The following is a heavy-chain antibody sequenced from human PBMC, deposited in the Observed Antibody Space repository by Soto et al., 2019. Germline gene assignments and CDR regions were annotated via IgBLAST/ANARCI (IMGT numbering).Heavy chain of an antibody. Sequence: SETLSLTCTVSGDSVSTSSNYWDWIRQPPGKGLEWIASIYYSGSTYYKPSLKSRVTISMDTSRNQFSLHLSSATAADTAIYYCATSYGTAWYTYWGQGTQVTVSS. V-gene: IGHV4-39*01. CDR1: GDSVSTSSNY. D-gene: IGHD6-13*01. J-gene: IGHJ4*02. CDR3: ATSYGTAWYTY. CDR2: IYYSGST.